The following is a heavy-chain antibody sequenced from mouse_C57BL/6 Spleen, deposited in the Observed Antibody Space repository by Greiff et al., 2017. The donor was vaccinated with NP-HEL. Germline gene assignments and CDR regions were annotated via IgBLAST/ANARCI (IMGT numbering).Heavy chain of an antibody. CDR3: TTGLVLGFYYYAMDY. Sequence: EVQLQQSGAELVRPGASVKLSCTASGFNINDYYMHWVKQRPEQGLEWIGRIDPADGDTEYAPKFQVKATMTADTSSNTAYLQLSSLTSDDTAVYYGTTGLVLGFYYYAMDYWGQGTSVTVSS. J-gene: IGHJ4*01. CDR1: GFNINDYY. V-gene: IGHV14-1*01. CDR2: IDPADGDT. D-gene: IGHD4-1*01.